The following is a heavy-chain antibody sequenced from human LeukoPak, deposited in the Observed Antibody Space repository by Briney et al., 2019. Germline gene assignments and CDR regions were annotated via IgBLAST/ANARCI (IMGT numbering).Heavy chain of an antibody. V-gene: IGHV3-30-3*01. Sequence: PGRSLRLSCAASGFTFSSYAMHWVRQAPGKGLEWVAVISYDGSNKYYADSVKGRFTISRDNSKNTLYLQMNSPRAEDTAVYYCARDRLHPYYDFWSGDGFDIWGQGTMVTVSS. CDR3: ARDRLHPYYDFWSGDGFDI. D-gene: IGHD3-3*01. CDR2: ISYDGSNK. CDR1: GFTFSSYA. J-gene: IGHJ3*02.